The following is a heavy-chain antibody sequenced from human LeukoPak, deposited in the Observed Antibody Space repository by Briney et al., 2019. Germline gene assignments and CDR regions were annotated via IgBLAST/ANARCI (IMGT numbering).Heavy chain of an antibody. V-gene: IGHV3-74*01. CDR2: IDSDGSTT. CDR1: GFTFCSYW. J-gene: IGHJ4*02. Sequence: GGSLRLSCSGSGFTFCSYWMHWLRQAPGKGLVWVSRIDSDGSTTTYADPVKGRFTISRDNAKNTLYLQMNSLRAAATAVYFCASRGATSGLGYWGQGTLVTVSS. CDR3: ASRGATSGLGY.